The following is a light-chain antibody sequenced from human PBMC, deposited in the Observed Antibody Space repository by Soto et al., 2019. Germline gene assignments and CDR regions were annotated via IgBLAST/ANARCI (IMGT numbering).Light chain of an antibody. CDR1: QSVSSN. V-gene: IGKV3-15*01. J-gene: IGKJ2*01. CDR3: QQYNSWPVYT. CDR2: GAS. Sequence: EIVMTQSPATLSVSPGERATLSCRASQSVSSNLAWYQQKPGQAPRLLIYGASTRATGIPARFSGSGSGTEFALTLSSLRSEDFGVYYCQQYNSWPVYTFGQGTKLEI.